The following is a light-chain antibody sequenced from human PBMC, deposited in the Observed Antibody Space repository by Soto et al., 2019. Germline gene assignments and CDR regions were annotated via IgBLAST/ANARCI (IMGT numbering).Light chain of an antibody. CDR2: DVS. V-gene: IGLV2-14*03. J-gene: IGLJ1*01. Sequence: QSALTQPASVSGSPGQSITISCTGTSSDVGGYNSVSWYQLDPGKAPKLMIYDVSNRPSGVSNRFSGSKSGNTASLTISGLQAEDEADYYCSSYTSSSTYVFGTGTKVTVL. CDR1: SSDVGGYNS. CDR3: SSYTSSSTYV.